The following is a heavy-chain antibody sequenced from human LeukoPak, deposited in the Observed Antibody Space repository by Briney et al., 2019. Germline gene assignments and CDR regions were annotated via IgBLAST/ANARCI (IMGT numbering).Heavy chain of an antibody. V-gene: IGHV4-34*01. CDR3: ARWLQLRV. CDR1: GGSFSGYY. Sequence: PSETLSLTCAVYGGSFSGYYWSWIRQPPGKGLEWIGEINHSGSTYYNPSLKSRVTISVDTSKNQFSLKLSSVTATDTAVYYCARWLQLRVWGQGTLVTVSS. D-gene: IGHD5-24*01. CDR2: INHSGST. J-gene: IGHJ4*02.